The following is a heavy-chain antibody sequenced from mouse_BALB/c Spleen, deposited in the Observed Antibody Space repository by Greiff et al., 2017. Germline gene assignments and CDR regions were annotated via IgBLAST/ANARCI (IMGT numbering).Heavy chain of an antibody. CDR1: GFTFSDYY. V-gene: IGHV5-4*02. Sequence: EVKLMESGGGLVKPGGSLKLSCAASGFTFSDYYMYWVRQTPEKRLEWVATISDGGSYTYYPASVKGRFTISSNNAKNNLYLQMSSLKSEDTAMYYCARDEGDGYYGDYWGQGTLVTVSA. CDR2: ISDGGSYT. CDR3: ARDEGDGYYGDY. D-gene: IGHD2-3*01. J-gene: IGHJ3*01.